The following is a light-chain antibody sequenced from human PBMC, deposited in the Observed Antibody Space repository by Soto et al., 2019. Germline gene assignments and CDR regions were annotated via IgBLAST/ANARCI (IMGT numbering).Light chain of an antibody. CDR1: QSVSFN. J-gene: IGKJ4*01. CDR3: QQYNNWPPLT. Sequence: EIVITQSPATLSVSPGERVTLSCRASQSVSFNLVWYQQKPGQAPRLLIYGASSRATGIPARFSGSGSGTEFTLTISSLQSEDFAVYYCQQYNNWPPLTLGGGTKVDI. V-gene: IGKV3-15*01. CDR2: GAS.